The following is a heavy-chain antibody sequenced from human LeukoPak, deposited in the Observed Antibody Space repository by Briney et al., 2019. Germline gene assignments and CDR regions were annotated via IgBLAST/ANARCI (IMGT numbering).Heavy chain of an antibody. Sequence: SGGSLRLSCAASGFTFSSYAMSWVRQAPGKGLQWVSAVSGSGGTTYFADSVRGRFTISRDNSKNTLYLQMNSLRAEDTAVYYCAKVSTYGDDYHDAFDIWGQGTMVTVSS. CDR2: VSGSGGTT. J-gene: IGHJ3*02. CDR3: AKVSTYGDDYHDAFDI. D-gene: IGHD4-17*01. V-gene: IGHV3-23*01. CDR1: GFTFSSYA.